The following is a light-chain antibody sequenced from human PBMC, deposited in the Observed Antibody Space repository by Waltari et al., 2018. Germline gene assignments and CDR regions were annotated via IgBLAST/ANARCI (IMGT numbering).Light chain of an antibody. Sequence: QSVLTQPPSASGTPGQRVTISCSGSSSNIGSNTVNWYQQLPGTAPKLLIYSNKQRPPGVPDRCSVSKSGIAASLAISGLQSEDEADYYCAAWDDSLNAWVFGGGTKLTVL. CDR3: AAWDDSLNAWV. CDR1: SSNIGSNT. J-gene: IGLJ3*02. CDR2: SNK. V-gene: IGLV1-44*01.